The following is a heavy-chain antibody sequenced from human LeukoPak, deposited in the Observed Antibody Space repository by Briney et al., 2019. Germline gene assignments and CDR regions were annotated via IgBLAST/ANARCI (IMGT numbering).Heavy chain of an antibody. V-gene: IGHV3-74*01. CDR2: IHKDGSDI. Sequence: GGSLRLSCAASGFNFRNYWMHWVRQAPGKGLVWVSRIHKDGSDISHADSVKGRFTSSRDNAKDTLYLQMNSLRAEDTAVYYCVRGGESTWSWGQGTLVTVSS. CDR1: GFNFRNYW. CDR3: VRGGESTWS. J-gene: IGHJ5*02. D-gene: IGHD2-15*01.